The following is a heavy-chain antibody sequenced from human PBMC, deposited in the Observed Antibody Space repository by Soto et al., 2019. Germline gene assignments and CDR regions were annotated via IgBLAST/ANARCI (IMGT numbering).Heavy chain of an antibody. D-gene: IGHD6-19*01. CDR1: GGSFSGYY. J-gene: IGHJ4*02. CDR3: ARRYSSGWSQGLFDY. V-gene: IGHV4-34*01. CDR2: INHSGST. Sequence: QVQLQQWGAGLLKPSETLSLTCAVYGGSFSGYYWSWIRQPPGKGLEWIGEINHSGSTNYNPSLKSRVTLSVDTSKNQFSLKLSSVTAADTAVYYCARRYSSGWSQGLFDYWGQGTLVTVSS.